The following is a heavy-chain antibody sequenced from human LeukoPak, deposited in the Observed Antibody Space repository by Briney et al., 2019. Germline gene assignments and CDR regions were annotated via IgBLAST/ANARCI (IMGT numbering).Heavy chain of an antibody. CDR1: GFTFSSYA. CDR2: ISGGGGST. D-gene: IGHD6-19*01. Sequence: PGGSLRLSCAASGFTFSSYAMSWVRQAPGKGLEWVSAISGGGGSTYYADSVKGRFTISRDNSKNTLYLQMNSLRAEDTAVYYCAKVESGQWVNYYYYTMDVWGQGTTVTVSS. V-gene: IGHV3-23*01. J-gene: IGHJ6*02. CDR3: AKVESGQWVNYYYYTMDV.